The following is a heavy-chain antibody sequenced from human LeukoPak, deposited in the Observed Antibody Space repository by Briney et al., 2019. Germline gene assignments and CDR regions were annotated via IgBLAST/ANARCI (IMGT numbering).Heavy chain of an antibody. V-gene: IGHV4-61*02. D-gene: IGHD3-10*01. CDR2: IYTSGST. CDR1: GGSISSGSYY. J-gene: IGHJ5*02. CDR3: ARERLEELWFEPLAGSYNWFDP. Sequence: SETLSLTCTVSGGSISSGSYYWSWIRQPAGKGLEWIGRIYTSGSTNYNPSLKSRVTISVDTSKNQFSLKLSSVTAADTAVYYCARERLEELWFEPLAGSYNWFDPWGQGTLVTVSS.